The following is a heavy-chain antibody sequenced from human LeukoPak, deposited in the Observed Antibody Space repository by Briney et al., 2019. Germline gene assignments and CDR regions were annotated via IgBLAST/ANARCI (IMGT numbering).Heavy chain of an antibody. Sequence: SETLSLTCTVSGGSISSYYWSWIRQPPGKGLEWIGYIYYSGSTNYNPSLKSRVTISVDTSKNQFSLKVSSVTAADTAVYYCARRGSHGPWSPDWFDPWGQGTLVTVSS. CDR1: GGSISSYY. J-gene: IGHJ5*02. CDR2: IYYSGST. D-gene: IGHD2-8*02. V-gene: IGHV4-59*01. CDR3: ARRGSHGPWSPDWFDP.